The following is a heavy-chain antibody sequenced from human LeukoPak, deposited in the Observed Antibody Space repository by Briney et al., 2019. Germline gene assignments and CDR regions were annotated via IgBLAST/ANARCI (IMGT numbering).Heavy chain of an antibody. Sequence: GGSLRLSCAASGFTFSSYSMNWVRQAPGKGLEWVSSISSSSSYIYYADSVKGRFTISRDNAKNSLYLQMNSLRAEDTAVYYCARDQDSSGYCDYWGQGTLVTVSS. J-gene: IGHJ4*02. D-gene: IGHD3-22*01. CDR2: ISSSSSYI. CDR1: GFTFSSYS. CDR3: ARDQDSSGYCDY. V-gene: IGHV3-21*01.